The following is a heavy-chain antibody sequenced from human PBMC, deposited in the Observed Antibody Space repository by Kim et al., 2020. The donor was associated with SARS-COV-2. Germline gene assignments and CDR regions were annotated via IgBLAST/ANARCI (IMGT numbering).Heavy chain of an antibody. J-gene: IGHJ5*02. CDR1: GGSISSSSYY. Sequence: SETLSLTCTVSGGSISSSSYYWGWIRQPPGKGLEWIGSIYYSGSTYYNPSLKSRVTISVDMSKNQFSLKLSSVTAADTAVYYCARLQQRRITIFGVVEKRNWFDPCGQRAPVTVSS. V-gene: IGHV4-39*01. CDR2: IYYSGST. D-gene: IGHD3-3*01. CDR3: ARLQQRRITIFGVVEKRNWFDP.